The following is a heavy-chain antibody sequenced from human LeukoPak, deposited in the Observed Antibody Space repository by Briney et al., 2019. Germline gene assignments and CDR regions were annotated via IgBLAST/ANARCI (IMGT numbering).Heavy chain of an antibody. D-gene: IGHD6-6*01. Sequence: SETLSLNCAVYGGSFSGYYWSWIRQPPGKGLEWIGEINHSGSTNYNPSLKSRVTISVDTSKNQFSLKLSSVTAADTAVYYCARRPYSSSPYNWFDPWGQGTLVTVSS. V-gene: IGHV4-34*01. J-gene: IGHJ5*02. CDR1: GGSFSGYY. CDR3: ARRPYSSSPYNWFDP. CDR2: INHSGST.